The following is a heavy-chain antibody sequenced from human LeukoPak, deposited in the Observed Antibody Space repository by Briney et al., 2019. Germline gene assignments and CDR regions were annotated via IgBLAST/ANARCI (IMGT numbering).Heavy chain of an antibody. CDR2: ISGSGGST. Sequence: GGSLRLSCEASGFTFSSYVMSWVRQAPGKGLEWVSTISGSGGSTYYADSVKGRFTVSRDNSKNTLYLQLNSLRADDTAVYYCAKGQDYWGQGTLVTVSS. CDR1: GFTFSSYV. V-gene: IGHV3-23*01. J-gene: IGHJ4*02. CDR3: AKGQDY.